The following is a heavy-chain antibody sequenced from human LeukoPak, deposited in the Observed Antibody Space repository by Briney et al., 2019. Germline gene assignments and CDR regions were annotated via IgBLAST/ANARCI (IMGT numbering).Heavy chain of an antibody. Sequence: ASVKVSCKASGYTLTNSYMHWVRQAPGQGLEWRGMIDPSDSSTNYAQKFQGRVTMPRDTSTSTVYMELSSLRSEDTAVYYCARDRGENWFDPWGQGTLVTVSS. CDR2: IDPSDSST. CDR3: ARDRGENWFDP. J-gene: IGHJ5*02. CDR1: GYTLTNSY. V-gene: IGHV1-46*01.